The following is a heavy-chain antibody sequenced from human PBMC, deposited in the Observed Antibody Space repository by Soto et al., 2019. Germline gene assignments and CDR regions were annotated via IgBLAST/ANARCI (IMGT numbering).Heavy chain of an antibody. CDR2: IIPILGIA. D-gene: IGHD3-22*01. J-gene: IGHJ4*02. Sequence: QVQLVQSGAEVKKPGSSVKVSCKASGGNFSSYTISWVRQAPGQGLEWMGRIIPILGIANYAQKFQGRVTITADKSTSTAYMELSSLRSEDTAVYYCARHGHDSSGQYDYWGQATLVTVSS. CDR1: GGNFSSYT. V-gene: IGHV1-69*02. CDR3: ARHGHDSSGQYDY.